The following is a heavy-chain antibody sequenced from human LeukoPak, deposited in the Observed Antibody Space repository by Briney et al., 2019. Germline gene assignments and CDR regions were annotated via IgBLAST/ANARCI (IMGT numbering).Heavy chain of an antibody. CDR1: GFTFSSYA. CDR3: ARDGSNYYDSSGYFYYYYYYMDV. V-gene: IGHV3-30-3*01. J-gene: IGHJ6*03. D-gene: IGHD3-22*01. Sequence: PGRSLRLSCAASGFTFSSYAMHWVRQAPGKGLEWVAVISYDGSNKYYADSVKGRFTISRDNSKNTLYLQMNSLGAEDTAVYYCARDGSNYYDSSGYFYYYYYYMDVWGKGTTVTVSS. CDR2: ISYDGSNK.